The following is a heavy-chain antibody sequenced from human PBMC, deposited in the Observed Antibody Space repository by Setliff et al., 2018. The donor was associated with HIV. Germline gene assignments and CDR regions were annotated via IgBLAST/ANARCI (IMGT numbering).Heavy chain of an antibody. CDR1: GYSFTSYW. CDR2: IYPADSDT. J-gene: IGHJ3*02. Sequence: PGESLKISCKGSGYSFTSYWIGWVRQMPGKGLDWMGIIYPADSDTRYSPSSQGQVTISADKSISTAYLQWTRLQASDTAMYYCAKSRVGFSVPYDAFDIWGQGTMVTVSS. V-gene: IGHV5-51*01. D-gene: IGHD1-26*01. CDR3: AKSRVGFSVPYDAFDI.